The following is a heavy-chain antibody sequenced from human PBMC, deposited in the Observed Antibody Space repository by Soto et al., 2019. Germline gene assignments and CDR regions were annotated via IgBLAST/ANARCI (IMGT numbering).Heavy chain of an antibody. CDR1: GFSFSSFA. D-gene: IGHD5-18*01. CDR2: ISDDGASI. CDR3: ARENSVQAWLHHFDH. Sequence: LRLSCEASGFSFSSFAMNWVRQAPGRGLEWVSYISDDGASIYYADSLKGRFTISRDNAKNSLSLQMNNLRAEDTAVYYCARENSVQAWLHHFDHWGLGTLVTVSS. J-gene: IGHJ4*02. V-gene: IGHV3-48*03.